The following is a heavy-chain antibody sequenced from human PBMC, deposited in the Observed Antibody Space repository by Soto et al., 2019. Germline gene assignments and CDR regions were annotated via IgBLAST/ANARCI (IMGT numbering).Heavy chain of an antibody. CDR1: VYTFTGYY. V-gene: IGHV1-2*02. CDR2: INPNSGGT. J-gene: IGHJ5*02. CDR3: AREFDDSSSPRFDP. Sequence: ASVKVSCKASVYTFTGYYMHWVRQAPGQGLEWMGWINPNSGGTNYAQKFQGRVTMTRDTSISTAYMELSRLRSDDTAVYYCAREFDDSSSPRFDPWGQGTLVTVSS. D-gene: IGHD6-6*01.